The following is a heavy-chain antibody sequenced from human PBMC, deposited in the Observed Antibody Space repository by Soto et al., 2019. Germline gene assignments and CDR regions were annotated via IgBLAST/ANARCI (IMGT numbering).Heavy chain of an antibody. CDR1: GFTFSNYA. J-gene: IGHJ4*02. Sequence: GGSLRLSCAASGFTFSNYAMSWVRQAPGKGLEWVSTISGSDGRTYSTDSVKGRFTISRDNSRNTAYLQMNSLRVEDTAVYYCAKGVSQYTPLALFDYWGRGTLVTVSS. CDR3: AKGVSQYTPLALFDY. V-gene: IGHV3-23*01. CDR2: ISGSDGRT. D-gene: IGHD5-18*01.